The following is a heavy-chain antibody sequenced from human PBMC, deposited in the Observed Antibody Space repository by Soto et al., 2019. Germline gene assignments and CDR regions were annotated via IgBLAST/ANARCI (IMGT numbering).Heavy chain of an antibody. CDR1: GYTFTSYG. J-gene: IGHJ4*02. Sequence: ASVKVSCKTSGYTFTSYGISWVRQAPGQGLEWMVCISAYNGNKNYAQKVQGRVTMTTDTSTSTAYMELRSLRSDDTAVYYCARAGLTTLELATIYWGQGTQVTVSS. CDR2: ISAYNGNK. CDR3: ARAGLTTLELATIY. V-gene: IGHV1-18*01. D-gene: IGHD5-12*01.